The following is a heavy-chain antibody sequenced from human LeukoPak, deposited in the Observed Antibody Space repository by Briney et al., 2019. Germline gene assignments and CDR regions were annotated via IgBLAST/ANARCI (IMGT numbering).Heavy chain of an antibody. CDR2: IIPIFGTA. CDR1: GGTFSSYA. Sequence: SVKVSCKASGGTFSSYAISWARQAPGQGLEWMGGIIPIFGTANYAQKFQGRVTITTDESTSTAYMELSSLRSEDTAVYYCAKGDSSDYYYYMDVWGKGTTVTVSS. J-gene: IGHJ6*03. CDR3: AKGDSSDYYYYMDV. V-gene: IGHV1-69*05.